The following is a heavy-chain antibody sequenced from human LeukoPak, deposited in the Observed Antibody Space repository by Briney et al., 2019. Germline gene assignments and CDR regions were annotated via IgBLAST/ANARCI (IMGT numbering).Heavy chain of an antibody. CDR1: GFTFSSYS. J-gene: IGHJ6*03. CDR3: ARAYSERYGLGYYYMDV. V-gene: IGHV3-21*01. D-gene: IGHD1-26*01. CDR2: ISSSSYI. Sequence: GGSLRLSCAASGFTFSSYSMNWVRQAPGKGLEWVSSISSSSYIYYADSVKGRFTISRDNAKKSVYLQMNSLRAEDTAVYYCARAYSERYGLGYYYMDVWGKGTTVTISS.